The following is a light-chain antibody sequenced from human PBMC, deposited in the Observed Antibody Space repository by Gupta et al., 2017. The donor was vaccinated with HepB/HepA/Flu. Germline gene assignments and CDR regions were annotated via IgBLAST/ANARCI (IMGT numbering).Light chain of an antibody. J-gene: IGLJ3*02. Sequence: QSVLTQPPSASGTPGQRVTISCSGSSSNIGSNTVNWYQQLPGPDTKRLIVGNSQRPSGVPDRFSGYKAATSASSETRGLQAEDEADDYCAESDDSMKGGVFGGGTKLTVL. CDR3: AESDDSMKGGV. CDR2: GNS. CDR1: SSNIGSNT. V-gene: IGLV1-44*01.